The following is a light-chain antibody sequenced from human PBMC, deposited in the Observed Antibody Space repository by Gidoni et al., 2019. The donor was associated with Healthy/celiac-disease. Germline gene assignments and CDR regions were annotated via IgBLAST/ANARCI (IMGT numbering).Light chain of an antibody. CDR3: QVWDSSTL. J-gene: IGLJ2*01. V-gene: IGLV3-9*01. CDR1: NIGSKN. Sequence: SYELTQPLSVSVALGQTARITCGGNNIGSKNVHWYQQKPGQAPVLVIYRDSNRPSGIPERFSGSNSGNTATLTISRAQAGDEADYYCQVWDSSTLFDGGTKLTVL. CDR2: RDS.